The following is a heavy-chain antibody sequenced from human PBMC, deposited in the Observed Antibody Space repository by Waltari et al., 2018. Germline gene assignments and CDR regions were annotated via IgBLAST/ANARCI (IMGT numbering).Heavy chain of an antibody. D-gene: IGHD3-10*01. CDR2: FTHSSGGT. J-gene: IGHJ4*02. V-gene: IGHV1-2*06. CDR3: ATDPLYYYGSGSPY. Sequence: QVQLMQSGAEAKTPGASVKVSCKASGYRFTDYFIHWVRQAPGQGLAWVGRFTHSSGGTKSSQKFQGRLTRTTDTSTDTAYMELSSLRSEDTAVYYCATDPLYYYGSGSPYWGQGTLVTVSS. CDR1: GYRFTDYF.